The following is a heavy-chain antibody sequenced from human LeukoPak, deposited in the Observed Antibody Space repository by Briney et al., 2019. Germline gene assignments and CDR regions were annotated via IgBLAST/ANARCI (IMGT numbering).Heavy chain of an antibody. CDR1: GFTFGTYW. CDR3: ARDRESNWYPFLDC. D-gene: IGHD1-20*01. V-gene: IGHV3-7*03. CDR2: IKPDGGQR. J-gene: IGHJ4*02. Sequence: GGSLRLSCSGSGFTFGTYWMSWVRQAPGKGLEWVANIKPDGGQRYYVDSVKGRFTISRDNAKDSLYLQMDNLRAEDTAVYFCARDRESNWYPFLDCWGQGTLVTVSS.